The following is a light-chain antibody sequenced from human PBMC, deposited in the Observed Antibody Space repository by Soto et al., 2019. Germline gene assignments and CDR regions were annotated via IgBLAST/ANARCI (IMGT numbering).Light chain of an antibody. CDR1: QSVSNF. CDR3: QQHSSWPLT. V-gene: IGKV3-11*01. CDR2: GTS. Sequence: EIVLTQSPATLSLSPGERATLSCRASQSVSNFLAWYQQKPGQAPRLLISGTSNRATGIPARFSGSGSGTDFTLTISSLGPEDFAVYYCQQHSSWPLTLGGGTKVDIK. J-gene: IGKJ4*01.